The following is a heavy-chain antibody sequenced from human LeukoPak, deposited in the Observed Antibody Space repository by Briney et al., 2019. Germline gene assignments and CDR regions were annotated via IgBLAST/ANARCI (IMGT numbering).Heavy chain of an antibody. J-gene: IGHJ6*03. CDR1: GYSISSGYY. CDR3: ARGPQLVGYFYIDV. Sequence: PSETLSLTCTVSGYSISSGYYWGWIRQPPGKGLEWIGSIYHSGSTYYNPSLKSRVTISVDTSKNQFSLKLSSVTAADTAVYYCARGPQLVGYFYIDVWGKGTTVTVSS. V-gene: IGHV4-38-2*02. CDR2: IYHSGST. D-gene: IGHD6-13*01.